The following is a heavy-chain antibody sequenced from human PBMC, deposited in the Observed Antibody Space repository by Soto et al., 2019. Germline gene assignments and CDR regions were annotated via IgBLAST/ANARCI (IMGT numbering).Heavy chain of an antibody. Sequence: SETLSLTCTVSGGSISSSSYYWGWIRQPPGKGLEWIGSIYYSGSTYYNPSLKSRATISVDTSKNQFSLKLSSVTAADTAVYYCASPRGGGYDTFRTFDYWGQGTLVTVSS. D-gene: IGHD5-12*01. CDR3: ASPRGGGYDTFRTFDY. V-gene: IGHV4-39*01. J-gene: IGHJ4*02. CDR1: GGSISSSSYY. CDR2: IYYSGST.